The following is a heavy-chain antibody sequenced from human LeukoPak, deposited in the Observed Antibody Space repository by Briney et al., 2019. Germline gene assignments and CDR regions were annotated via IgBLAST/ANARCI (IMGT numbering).Heavy chain of an antibody. J-gene: IGHJ6*02. CDR1: GGSISSYY. V-gene: IGHV4-4*07. CDR3: ARDSTSSGWYAFESYYYYGMDV. CDR2: IYTSGST. D-gene: IGHD6-19*01. Sequence: SETLSLTCTVSGGSISSYYWSWIRQPAGKGLGWIGRIYTSGSTNYNPSLKSRVTMSVDTSKNQFSLKLSSVTAADTAVYYCARDSTSSGWYAFESYYYYGMDVWGQGTTVTVSS.